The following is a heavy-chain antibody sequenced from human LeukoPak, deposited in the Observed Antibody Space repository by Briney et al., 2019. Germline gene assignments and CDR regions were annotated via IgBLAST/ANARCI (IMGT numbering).Heavy chain of an antibody. Sequence: PSETLSLTCTVSGGSISSYHWSWIRQPAGKGLEWIGRIYTSGSTNYNPSLKSRVTMSVDTSKNQFSLKLSSVTAADTAVYYCARGRSIGYSSSWANWFGPWGQGTLVTVSS. V-gene: IGHV4-4*07. J-gene: IGHJ5*02. D-gene: IGHD6-13*01. CDR1: GGSISSYH. CDR3: ARGRSIGYSSSWANWFGP. CDR2: IYTSGST.